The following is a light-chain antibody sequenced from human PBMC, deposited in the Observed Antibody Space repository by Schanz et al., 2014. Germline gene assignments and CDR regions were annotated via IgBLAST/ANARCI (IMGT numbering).Light chain of an antibody. V-gene: IGKV1-5*03. Sequence: IQMTQSPSTLSASVGDRVTITCRASESLSNWLAWYQQKSGKAPKLLIYKASILHSGVPSRFSGSGSGTEFSLTISSLQPDDLATYYCQHYNSYPWTFGQGTKVEIK. J-gene: IGKJ1*01. CDR3: QHYNSYPWT. CDR1: ESLSNW. CDR2: KAS.